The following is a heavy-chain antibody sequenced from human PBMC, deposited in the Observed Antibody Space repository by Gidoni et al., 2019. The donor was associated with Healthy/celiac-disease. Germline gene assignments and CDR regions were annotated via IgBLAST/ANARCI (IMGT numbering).Heavy chain of an antibody. V-gene: IGHV3-23*01. CDR2: ISGSDGST. CDR1: GFTFSRYA. D-gene: IGHD6-19*01. J-gene: IGHJ3*02. CDR3: AKDHKWLALAGAFDI. Sequence: VQLLESGGGLVQPGGSLRLCCAASGFTFSRYAMIWVRQAPGKGLGWVSGISGSDGSTYYAYSVKGRFTISRDNSKKTLYLQMNSMRADDTAVYYCAKDHKWLALAGAFDIWGQGTMVTVSS.